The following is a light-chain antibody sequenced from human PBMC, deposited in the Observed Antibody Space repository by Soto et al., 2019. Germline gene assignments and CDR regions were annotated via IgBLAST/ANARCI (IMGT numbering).Light chain of an antibody. J-gene: IGLJ1*01. Sequence: QSALTQPASVSGSPGQSITISCTGTSSDVGGYDFVSWYQQHAGRAPKLLIYEVSRRPSGVSNRFSGSKSGNTASLTISGPHAAEEDDYQCSSYRGYYTRVFGTGTKVTVL. CDR2: EVS. V-gene: IGLV2-14*01. CDR1: SSDVGGYDF. CDR3: SSYRGYYTRV.